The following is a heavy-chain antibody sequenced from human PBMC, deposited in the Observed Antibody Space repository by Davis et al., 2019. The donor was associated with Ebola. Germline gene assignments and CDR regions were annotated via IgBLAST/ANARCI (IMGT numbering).Heavy chain of an antibody. V-gene: IGHV3-23*01. J-gene: IGHJ6*02. D-gene: IGHD1-7*01. CDR1: GLTFSSYA. CDR2: LSGSGDTT. Sequence: GGSLRLSCAASGLTFSSYAMAWVRQAPGKGLEWVSALSGSGDTTYYADSVRGRFTISRDNSKNTLYLQMNSLRAEDTAVYYCARDGHGIDGITGTEYYYYGMDVWGQGTTVTVSS. CDR3: ARDGHGIDGITGTEYYYYGMDV.